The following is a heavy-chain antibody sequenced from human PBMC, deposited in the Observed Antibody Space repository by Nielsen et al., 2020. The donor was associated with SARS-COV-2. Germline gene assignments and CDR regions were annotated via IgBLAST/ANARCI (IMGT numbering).Heavy chain of an antibody. CDR3: ARSSSPFDY. Sequence: ASVKVSCKASGYTFTSYAMHWVRQAPGQRLEWMGWINAGSGNTKYSQKFQGRVTITRDTSASTAYMELSSLRSEDTAVYYCARSSSPFDYWGQGTLVTVSS. J-gene: IGHJ4*02. V-gene: IGHV1-3*01. CDR2: INAGSGNT. D-gene: IGHD6-19*01. CDR1: GYTFTSYA.